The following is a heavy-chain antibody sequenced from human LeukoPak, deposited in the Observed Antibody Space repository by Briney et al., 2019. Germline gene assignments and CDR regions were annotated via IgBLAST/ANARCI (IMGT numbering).Heavy chain of an antibody. J-gene: IGHJ4*02. V-gene: IGHV4-39*07. D-gene: IGHD6-19*01. CDR1: GGSFSSSSYY. CDR2: IYYSGST. Sequence: SETLSLTCAVYGGSFSSSSYYWGWIRQPPGKGLEWIGSIYYSGSTYYNPSLKSRITISVDTSKNQFSLKLSSVTAADTAVYYCARVVAGYFDYWGQGTLVTVSS. CDR3: ARVVAGYFDY.